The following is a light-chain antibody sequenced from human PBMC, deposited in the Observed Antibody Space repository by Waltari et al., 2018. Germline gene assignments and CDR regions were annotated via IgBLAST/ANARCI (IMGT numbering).Light chain of an antibody. J-gene: IGLJ1*01. CDR1: SRAVGGYNY. V-gene: IGLV2-23*02. CDR2: DVS. Sequence: QSALTQPASVSGSPGQSITISCTGTSRAVGGYNYVSWYQQHPGKAPKLMIYDVSKRPSGVSKRFSGSKSGNTASLTISGLQAEDEADYYCCSYAGSSTYVFGTGTKVTVL. CDR3: CSYAGSSTYV.